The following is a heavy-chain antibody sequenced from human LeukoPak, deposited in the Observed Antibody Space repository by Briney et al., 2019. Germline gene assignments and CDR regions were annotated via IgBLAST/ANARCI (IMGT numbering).Heavy chain of an antibody. CDR3: ARDKSTSVVVVAATRYNWFDP. CDR1: GFTFSDYY. V-gene: IGHV3-11*04. D-gene: IGHD2-15*01. Sequence: GGSLRLSCAASGFTFSDYYMSWIRQAPGKGLEWVSYISSSGSTIYYADSVKGRFTISRDNAKNSLYLQMNSLRAEDTAVYYCARDKSTSVVVVAATRYNWFDPWGQGTLVTVSS. J-gene: IGHJ5*02. CDR2: ISSSGSTI.